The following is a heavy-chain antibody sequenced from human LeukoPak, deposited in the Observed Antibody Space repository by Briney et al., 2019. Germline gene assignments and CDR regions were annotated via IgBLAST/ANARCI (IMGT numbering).Heavy chain of an antibody. J-gene: IGHJ4*02. CDR3: ARDRTYSSSWYYFDY. D-gene: IGHD6-13*01. Sequence: PSETLSLTCTVSGGSISSYYWSWIRQHPGKGLEWIGYIYYSGSTYYNPSLKSRVTISVDTSKNQFSLKLSSVTAADTAVYYCARDRTYSSSWYYFDYWGQGTLVTVSS. CDR1: GGSISSYY. V-gene: IGHV4-59*06. CDR2: IYYSGST.